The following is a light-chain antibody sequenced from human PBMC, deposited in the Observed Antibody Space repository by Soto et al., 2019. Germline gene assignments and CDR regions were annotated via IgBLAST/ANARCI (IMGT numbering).Light chain of an antibody. J-gene: IGKJ1*01. CDR3: QQYDSSPKT. V-gene: IGKV3-20*01. Sequence: EIVLTQSPGTLSLSPGERATLSCRASQSVSSSNLAWYQQKPGQAPRLLIYGASSRATGIPDRFSGSGSGTDFTLTISRLEPEDVAVYYCQQYDSSPKTFGQGTKVEIK. CDR2: GAS. CDR1: QSVSSSN.